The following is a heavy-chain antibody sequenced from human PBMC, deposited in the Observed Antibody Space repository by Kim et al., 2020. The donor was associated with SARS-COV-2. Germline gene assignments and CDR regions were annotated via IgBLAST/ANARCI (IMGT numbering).Heavy chain of an antibody. CDR2: INPSGGST. CDR3: ARASPPPVDYGDYYFDY. V-gene: IGHV1-46*01. CDR1: GYTFTSYY. Sequence: ASVKVSCKASGYTFTSYYMHWVRQAPGQGLEWMGIINPSGGSTSYAQKFQGRVTMTRDTSASTVYMELSSLRSEDTAVYYCARASPPPVDYGDYYFDYWGQGTLVTVSS. D-gene: IGHD4-17*01. J-gene: IGHJ4*02.